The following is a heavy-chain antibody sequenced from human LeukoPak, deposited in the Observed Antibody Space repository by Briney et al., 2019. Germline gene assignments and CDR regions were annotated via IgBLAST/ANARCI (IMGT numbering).Heavy chain of an antibody. J-gene: IGHJ4*02. Sequence: ASVKVSCKASGGTFSSYAISWVRQAPGQGLEWMGRIIPILGIANYAQKFQGRVTITADKSTSTAYMELSSLRSEDTAVYYCARDIEYSYGWGFDYWGQGTLVTVSS. V-gene: IGHV1-69*04. CDR1: GGTFSSYA. CDR3: ARDIEYSYGWGFDY. D-gene: IGHD5-18*01. CDR2: IIPILGIA.